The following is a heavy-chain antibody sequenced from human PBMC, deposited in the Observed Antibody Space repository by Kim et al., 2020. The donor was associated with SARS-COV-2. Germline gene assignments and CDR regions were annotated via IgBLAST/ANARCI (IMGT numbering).Heavy chain of an antibody. D-gene: IGHD3-10*01. CDR1: GYTFTGYY. Sequence: ASVKVSCKASGYTFTGYYMHWVRQAPGQGLEWMGWINPNSGGTNYVQKFQGRVTMTRDTSISTAYMELSRLRSDDTAVYYCARVVARTGSYYNVLGYWGQGTLVTVSS. V-gene: IGHV1-2*02. CDR3: ARVVARTGSYYNVLGY. J-gene: IGHJ4*02. CDR2: INPNSGGT.